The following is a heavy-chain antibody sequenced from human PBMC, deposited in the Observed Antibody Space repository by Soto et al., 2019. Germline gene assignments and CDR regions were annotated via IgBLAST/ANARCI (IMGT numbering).Heavy chain of an antibody. J-gene: IGHJ4*02. V-gene: IGHV5-10-1*01. CDR2: IDPSDSYT. CDR1: GYSFTSYW. Sequence: PGESLKISCNGSGYSFTSYWISWVRQMPGKGLEWMGRIDPSDSYTNYSPSFQGHVTISADKSISTAYPQWSSLKASDTAMYYCARQWTDSSGYNDYWGQGTLVTVSS. CDR3: ARQWTDSSGYNDY. D-gene: IGHD3-22*01.